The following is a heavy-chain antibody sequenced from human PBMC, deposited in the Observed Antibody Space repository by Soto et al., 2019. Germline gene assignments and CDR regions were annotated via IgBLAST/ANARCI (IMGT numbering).Heavy chain of an antibody. V-gene: IGHV3-7*04. Sequence: PGGSLRLSCAASGFTFSSYWMSWVRQAPGKGLEWVANIKQDGSEKYYVDSVKGRFTISRDNAKNSLYLQMNNLRAEDTAVYYCARVAVRGYSYGTGFDYWGQGTLVTVSS. CDR1: GFTFSSYW. J-gene: IGHJ4*02. D-gene: IGHD5-18*01. CDR2: IKQDGSEK. CDR3: ARVAVRGYSYGTGFDY.